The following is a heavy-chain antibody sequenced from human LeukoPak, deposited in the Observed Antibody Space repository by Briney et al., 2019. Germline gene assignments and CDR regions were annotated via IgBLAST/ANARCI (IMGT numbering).Heavy chain of an antibody. CDR2: ISSSSSYI. J-gene: IGHJ4*02. CDR3: ARGEKLSTSCLRY. CDR1: GFTFSSYS. Sequence: GGSLRLSCAASGFTFSSYSMNWVRQAPGKGLEWVSSISSSSSYIYYADSVKGRFTISRDNAKNSLYLQMNSLRAEDTAVYYCARGEKLSTSCLRYWGQGTLVTVSS. V-gene: IGHV3-21*01. D-gene: IGHD2-2*01.